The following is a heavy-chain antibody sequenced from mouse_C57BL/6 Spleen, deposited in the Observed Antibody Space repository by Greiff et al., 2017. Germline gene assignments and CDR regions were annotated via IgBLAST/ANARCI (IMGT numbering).Heavy chain of an antibody. CDR1: GYSFTSYY. CDR2: IYPGSGNT. Sequence: QVQLQQSGPELVKPGASVKISCKASGYSFTSYYIHWVKQRPGQGLEWIGWIYPGSGNTKYNEKFKGKATLTADTSSSTAYMQLSSLTSEDSAVYYCARVGDDYDEDYAMDYWGQGTSVTVSS. CDR3: ARVGDDYDEDYAMDY. D-gene: IGHD2-4*01. J-gene: IGHJ4*01. V-gene: IGHV1-66*01.